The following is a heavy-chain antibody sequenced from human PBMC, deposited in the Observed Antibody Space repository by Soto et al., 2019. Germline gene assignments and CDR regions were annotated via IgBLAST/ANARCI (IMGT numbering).Heavy chain of an antibody. V-gene: IGHV3-9*01. Sequence: SLRLSCAASGFSFSSYAMTWVRQAPGKGLEWVSGISWNSGSIGYADSVKGRFTISRDNAKNSLYLQMNSLRAEDTALYYCAKSTIGATNIPSTHFDYWGQGTLVTVSS. CDR2: ISWNSGSI. D-gene: IGHD5-12*01. CDR3: AKSTIGATNIPSTHFDY. CDR1: GFSFSSYA. J-gene: IGHJ4*02.